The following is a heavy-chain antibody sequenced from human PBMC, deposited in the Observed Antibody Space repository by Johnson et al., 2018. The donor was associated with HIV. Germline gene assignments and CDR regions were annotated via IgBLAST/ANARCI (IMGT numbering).Heavy chain of an antibody. CDR1: GFTFSSFA. J-gene: IGHJ3*02. CDR2: ISGSGHST. Sequence: VQLVESGGGLVQPGGSLRLSCAASGFTFSSFAMSWVRQAPGKGLEWVSAISGSGHSTYYADSVKGRFTISRDSSKNTLYLQMNSLRADETAVYYCARDWDAFYIWGQGTMVTVSS. V-gene: IGHV3-23*04. CDR3: ARDWDAFYI.